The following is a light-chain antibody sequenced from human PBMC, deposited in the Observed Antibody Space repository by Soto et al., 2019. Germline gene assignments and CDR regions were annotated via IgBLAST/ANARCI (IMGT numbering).Light chain of an antibody. J-gene: IGLJ2*01. CDR1: SGSIASNY. V-gene: IGLV6-57*04. CDR2: EDN. CDR3: ATWDSRLRALL. Sequence: NFMLTQPHSVSESPGKTVTISCTRSSGSIASNYVQWYQQRPNSAPTIVIYEDNQRPSGVPDRFSGSKSGTSATLGITGLQAGDEGDYYCATWDSRLRALLFGGGTKLTVL.